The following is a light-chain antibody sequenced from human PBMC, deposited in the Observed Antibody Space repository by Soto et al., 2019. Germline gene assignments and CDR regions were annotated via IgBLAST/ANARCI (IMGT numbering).Light chain of an antibody. CDR1: QSVSTN. V-gene: IGKV3D-15*01. CDR3: QQYYNWPPLT. CDR2: GAS. Sequence: EIVMTQSPATLSVSPGERATLSCRASQSVSTNLAWYQQRPGQAPRLLIYGASTRATGIPARFSGSGSGTEFTLTISSLQSEDFAVYSCQQYYNWPPLTFGGGTKVEIK. J-gene: IGKJ4*01.